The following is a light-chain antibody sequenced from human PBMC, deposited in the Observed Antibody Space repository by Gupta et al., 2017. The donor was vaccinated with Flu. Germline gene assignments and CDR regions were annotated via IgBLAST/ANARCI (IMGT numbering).Light chain of an antibody. CDR3: QQYNRYPKT. CDR2: AAS. V-gene: IGKV1-5*01. CDR1: QNVNSW. J-gene: IGKJ1*01. Sequence: DIQMIQTPSTLAASVGDNVTLTCRASQNVNSWLDWYQQRPGTAPQLLIYAASLLHTGVSSRFSGSGSDTEFTLAINSLQPSDLATYYCQQYNRYPKTFGQGTKVELK.